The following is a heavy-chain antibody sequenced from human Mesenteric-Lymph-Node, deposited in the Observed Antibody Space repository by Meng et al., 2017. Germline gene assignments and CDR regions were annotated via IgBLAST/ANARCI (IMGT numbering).Heavy chain of an antibody. CDR2: ISSSSSYI. V-gene: IGHV3-21*01. D-gene: IGHD6-19*01. J-gene: IGHJ4*02. Sequence: GESLKISCAASGFTFSSYSMNWVRQAPGKGLEWVSSISSSSSYIYYADSVKGRFTISRDNAKNSLYLQMNNLRAEDTAVYYCARSIAVAGRHMEYWGQGTLVTVSS. CDR3: ARSIAVAGRHMEY. CDR1: GFTFSSYS.